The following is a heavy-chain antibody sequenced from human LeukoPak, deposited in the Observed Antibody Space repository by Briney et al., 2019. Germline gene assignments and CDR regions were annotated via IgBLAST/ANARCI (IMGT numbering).Heavy chain of an antibody. V-gene: IGHV3-7*01. J-gene: IGHJ4*02. Sequence: PGGSLRLSCAASGFTFSSYWMSWVRQAPGKGLEWVANIKQDGSEKYYVDSVKGRFTISRDNAKNSLYLQMNSLRAEDTAVYYCARQGGVLRFLQWLSNPIDYWGQGTLVTVSS. CDR2: IKQDGSEK. CDR1: GFTFSSYW. CDR3: ARQGGVLRFLQWLSNPIDY. D-gene: IGHD3-3*01.